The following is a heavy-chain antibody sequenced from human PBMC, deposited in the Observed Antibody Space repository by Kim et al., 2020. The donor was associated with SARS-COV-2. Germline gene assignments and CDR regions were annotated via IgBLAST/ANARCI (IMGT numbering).Heavy chain of an antibody. CDR3: ARNLEQRGYYGMDV. D-gene: IGHD6-13*01. CDR1: GGSISSSNW. Sequence: SETLSLTCAVSGGSISSSNWWSWVRQPPGKGLEWIGEIYHSGSTNYNPSLKSRVTISVDKSKNQFSLKLSSVTAADTAVYYCARNLEQRGYYGMDVWGQGTTVTVSS. V-gene: IGHV4-4*02. J-gene: IGHJ6*02. CDR2: IYHSGST.